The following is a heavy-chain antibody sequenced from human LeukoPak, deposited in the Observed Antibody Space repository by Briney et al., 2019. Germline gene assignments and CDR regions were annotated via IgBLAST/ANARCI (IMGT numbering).Heavy chain of an antibody. V-gene: IGHV3-21*01. Sequence: PGGSLRLSCAASGFIFSNHGMNWVRQAPGKGLEWVSSISSGSTYICYAGSVKGRFTISRDNAKNSLYLQMNSLRAEDTAVYYCARVPAAIVPYYMDVWGKGTTVTVSS. CDR1: GFIFSNHG. CDR3: ARVPAAIVPYYMDV. J-gene: IGHJ6*03. CDR2: ISSGSTYI. D-gene: IGHD2-2*01.